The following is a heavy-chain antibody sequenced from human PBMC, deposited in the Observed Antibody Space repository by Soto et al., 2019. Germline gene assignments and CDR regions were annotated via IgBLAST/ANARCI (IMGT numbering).Heavy chain of an antibody. D-gene: IGHD3-10*01. CDR2: INWNGGST. Sequence: TGGSLRLSCAASGFTFDDYGMSWVRQAPGKGLEWVSGINWNGGSTGYADSVKGRFTISRDNAKNSLYLQMNSLRAEDTALYYCARGLLGNLWFGELPYGMDVWGQGTTVTVSS. CDR1: GFTFDDYG. J-gene: IGHJ6*02. CDR3: ARGLLGNLWFGELPYGMDV. V-gene: IGHV3-20*04.